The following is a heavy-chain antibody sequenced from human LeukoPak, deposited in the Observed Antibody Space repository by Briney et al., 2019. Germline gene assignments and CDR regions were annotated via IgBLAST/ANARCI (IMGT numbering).Heavy chain of an antibody. CDR1: GDPIRSFF. J-gene: IGHJ4*02. V-gene: IGHV4-59*01. CDR3: ARLPSAGHGYFED. D-gene: IGHD4-17*01. CDR2: FYYTGST. Sequence: KTSETLSLTCTVSGDPIRSFFWSWIRQPPGKGLEWIGFFYYTGSTNYNRSLKSRVAISVDTSTNQLFLNLSSVTAADTAVYYCARLPSAGHGYFEDWGQGALVTVSS.